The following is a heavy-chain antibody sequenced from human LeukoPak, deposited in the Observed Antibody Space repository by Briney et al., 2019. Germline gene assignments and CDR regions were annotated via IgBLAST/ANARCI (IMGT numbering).Heavy chain of an antibody. J-gene: IGHJ4*02. Sequence: ADPVSLICNVSRDSICIYYGTWTRHPPGKGRQWIGYICYSGSTNYDPSLKSRVTISIDTSKTQFSLNLNSVTAADTGVYYCAREAGEYYDSSGPLYFDYWGQGTLVTVSS. CDR2: ICYSGST. D-gene: IGHD3-22*01. CDR1: RDSICIYY. V-gene: IGHV4-59*01. CDR3: AREAGEYYDSSGPLYFDY.